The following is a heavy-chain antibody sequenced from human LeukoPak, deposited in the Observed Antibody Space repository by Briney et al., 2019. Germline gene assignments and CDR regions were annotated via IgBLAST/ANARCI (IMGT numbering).Heavy chain of an antibody. CDR2: INHSGST. V-gene: IGHV4-34*01. D-gene: IGHD3-10*01. CDR3: ARDRAYGSGSHRYYYYYYMDV. Sequence: SETLSLTCAVYGGSFSGYYWSWIRQPPGKGLEWIGEINHSGSTNYNPSLKSRVTISVDTSKNQFSLKLSSVTAADTAVYYCARDRAYGSGSHRYYYYYYMDVWGKGTTVTVSS. CDR1: GGSFSGYY. J-gene: IGHJ6*03.